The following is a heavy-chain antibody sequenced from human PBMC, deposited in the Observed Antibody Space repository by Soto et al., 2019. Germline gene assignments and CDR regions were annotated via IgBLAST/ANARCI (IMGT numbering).Heavy chain of an antibody. J-gene: IGHJ6*02. D-gene: IGHD3-10*01. Sequence: SVKVSCKASGGTFSSYAISWVRQAPGQGLEWMGGIIPIFGTANYAQKFQGRVTITADESTSTAYMELSSLRSEDTAVYYCAREGKVNRRPYYYYYRMDFWGQGTKVTVSS. V-gene: IGHV1-69*13. CDR2: IIPIFGTA. CDR3: AREGKVNRRPYYYYYRMDF. CDR1: GGTFSSYA.